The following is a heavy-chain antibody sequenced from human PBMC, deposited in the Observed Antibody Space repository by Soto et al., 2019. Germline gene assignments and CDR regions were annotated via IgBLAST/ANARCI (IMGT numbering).Heavy chain of an antibody. Sequence: ASVKVSCKASGYTFTSYGISWVRQAPGQGLEWMGWISAYNGNTNYAQKLQGRVTMTTDTSTSTAYMELRSLRSDDTAVYYCARGLWFGELFLYYFDYWGQGTLVTVSS. CDR1: GYTFTSYG. CDR3: ARGLWFGELFLYYFDY. J-gene: IGHJ4*02. CDR2: ISAYNGNT. V-gene: IGHV1-18*01. D-gene: IGHD3-10*01.